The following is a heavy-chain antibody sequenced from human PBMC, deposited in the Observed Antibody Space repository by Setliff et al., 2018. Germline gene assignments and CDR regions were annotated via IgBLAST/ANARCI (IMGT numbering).Heavy chain of an antibody. J-gene: IGHJ4*02. CDR2: IGIYNGDT. V-gene: IGHV1-18*01. CDR3: VRDRPFVVVTATQASSDY. D-gene: IGHD2-21*02. CDR1: GYTLSRYG. Sequence: ASVKVSCKASGYTLSRYGFSWVRQAPGQGLEWMGWIGIYNGDTNYAQKLQGRVTMTTDTSTSTAYMELRSLRPDDTAVYYCVRDRPFVVVTATQASSDYWGQGTLVTVSS.